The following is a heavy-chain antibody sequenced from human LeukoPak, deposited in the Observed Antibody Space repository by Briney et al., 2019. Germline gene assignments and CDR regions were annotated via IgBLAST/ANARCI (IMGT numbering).Heavy chain of an antibody. CDR3: AKAFNYGSGYNYKTFDS. CDR1: GFTFSYYA. V-gene: IGHV3-23*01. J-gene: IGHJ4*02. Sequence: GRPLTLSRAASGFTFSYYALSWVRQAPGEGLEWVSGITGTDGSTYYADSVKGRFTISSDNSKSALYLQMNSLRAEDTALYYSAKAFNYGSGYNYKTFDSWGQGTLVTVSS. CDR2: ITGTDGST. D-gene: IGHD3-10*01.